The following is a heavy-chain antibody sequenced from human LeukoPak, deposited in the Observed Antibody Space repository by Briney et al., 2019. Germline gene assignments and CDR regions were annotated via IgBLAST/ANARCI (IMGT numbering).Heavy chain of an antibody. D-gene: IGHD5-18*01. CDR3: ARDHNTAMVYDAFDI. CDR2: IYYSGST. CDR1: GVSISNYY. J-gene: IGHJ3*02. V-gene: IGHV4-59*01. Sequence: SGTLSLSCAVSGVSISNYYLSWVRQAPGKGLEWVGDIYYSGSTNYTPSLKSRVTISGDKSKNQFSLKLNSLSVADTALYYCARDHNTAMVYDAFDIWGQGTMVTASS.